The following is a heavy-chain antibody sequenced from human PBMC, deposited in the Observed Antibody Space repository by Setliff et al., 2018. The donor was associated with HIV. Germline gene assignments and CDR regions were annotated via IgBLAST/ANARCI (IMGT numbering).Heavy chain of an antibody. CDR3: ARDSRMINRPAAEYFHH. D-gene: IGHD3-16*01. J-gene: IGHJ1*01. Sequence: GASVKVSCKASGYTFTSHAFHWVRQAPGQSLEWMGWINVGNGNTRYSREFEGRVTITRDTSASTVHLELTSLRSEDMAVYYCARDSRMINRPAAEYFHHWGQGTLVTVSS. CDR2: INVGNGNT. V-gene: IGHV1-3*03. CDR1: GYTFTSHA.